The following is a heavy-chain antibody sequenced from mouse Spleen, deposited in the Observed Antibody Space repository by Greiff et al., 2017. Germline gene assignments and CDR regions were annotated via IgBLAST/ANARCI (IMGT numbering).Heavy chain of an antibody. D-gene: IGHD2-4*01. CDR2: IHPYSGST. CDR1: GYTFTDYN. CDR3: AREESYYDYTGFAY. J-gene: IGHJ3*01. Sequence: VQLQQSGPELVKPGASVKIPCKASGYTFTDYNMDWVKQSHGKSLEWIGMIHPYSGSTNYNEKFKSKATLTVDKSSSTAYMQLSSLTSEDSAVYYCAREESYYDYTGFAYWGQGTLVTVSA. V-gene: IGHV1-18*01.